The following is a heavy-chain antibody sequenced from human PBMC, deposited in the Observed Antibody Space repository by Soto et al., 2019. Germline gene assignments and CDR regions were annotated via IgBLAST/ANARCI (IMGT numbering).Heavy chain of an antibody. CDR2: IYHSGST. CDR3: ARTGVGSGLFDY. D-gene: IGHD2-15*01. J-gene: IGHJ4*02. V-gene: IGHV4-30-2*01. Sequence: QLQLQESGSGLVKPSQTLSLTCAVSGGSISSGGYSWSWIRQPPGKVLEWIGYIYHSGSTYYNPSLKSRVTISVDRSKHQFSLTLSSVTAADTAVYYCARTGVGSGLFDYWGQGTLVTVSS. CDR1: GGSISSGGYS.